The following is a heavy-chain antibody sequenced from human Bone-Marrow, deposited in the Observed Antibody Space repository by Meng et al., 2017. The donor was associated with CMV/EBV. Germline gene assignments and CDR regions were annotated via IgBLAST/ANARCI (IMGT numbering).Heavy chain of an antibody. D-gene: IGHD3-10*01. V-gene: IGHV3-33*06. CDR1: GFTFTYYA. CDR3: AEARRSSWMDYSMDV. Sequence: GESLKISCATSGFTFTYYAMHWVRQAPGKGLEWVAIIWYDASNKYYADSVKGRFTISRDNSKNTLYLQMNSLRAEDTAVYFCAEARRSSWMDYSMDVWGQGTTVTGSS. J-gene: IGHJ6*02. CDR2: IWYDASNK.